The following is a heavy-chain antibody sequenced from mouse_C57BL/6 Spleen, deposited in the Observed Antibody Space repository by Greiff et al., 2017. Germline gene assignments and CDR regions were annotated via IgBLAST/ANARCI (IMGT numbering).Heavy chain of an antibody. CDR2: IYPGNGDT. D-gene: IGHD1-1*02. CDR3: ARRSYGYYAMDY. V-gene: IGHV1-12*01. Sequence: QVQLKESGAELVRPGASVKMSCKASGYTFTSYNMHWVKQTPRQGLEWIGAIYPGNGDTSYNQKFKGKATLTVDKSSSTAYMQLSSLTSEDSAVYFCARRSYGYYAMDYWGQGTSVTVSS. CDR1: GYTFTSYN. J-gene: IGHJ4*01.